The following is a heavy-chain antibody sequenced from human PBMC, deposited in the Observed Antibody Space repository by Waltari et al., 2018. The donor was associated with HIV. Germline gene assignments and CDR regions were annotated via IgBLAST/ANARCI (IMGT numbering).Heavy chain of an antibody. D-gene: IGHD3-10*01. CDR3: AGGGVLLWFGDLNWFDP. V-gene: IGHV3-7*01. J-gene: IGHJ5*02. CDR1: GFTFRCSG. Sequence: EVQLVESGGGLVQPGGSLRLSCAASGFTFRCSGMTWVRQAPGKGLEWVANIKQDGSEKYYVDSVKGRFTISRDNAKNSLYLQMNSLRAEDTAVYYCAGGGVLLWFGDLNWFDPWGQGTLVTVSS. CDR2: IKQDGSEK.